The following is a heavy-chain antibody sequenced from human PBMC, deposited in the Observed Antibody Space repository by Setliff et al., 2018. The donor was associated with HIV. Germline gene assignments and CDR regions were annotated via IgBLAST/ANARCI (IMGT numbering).Heavy chain of an antibody. D-gene: IGHD3-22*01. Sequence: ASVKVSCKASGSTFTDYYMHWVRQAPGQGLEWMGWISPYNGDTRFAQSLQGRVTLTTDTSTNTAYMEMRTLRSDDTAVYFCVRGVTRDISGYYRDEYFQHWGQGTPVTVSS. J-gene: IGHJ1*01. CDR3: VRGVTRDISGYYRDEYFQH. CDR2: ISPYNGDT. V-gene: IGHV1-18*04. CDR1: GSTFTDYY.